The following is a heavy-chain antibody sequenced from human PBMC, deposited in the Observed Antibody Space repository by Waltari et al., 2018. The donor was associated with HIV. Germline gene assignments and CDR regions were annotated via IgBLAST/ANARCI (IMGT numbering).Heavy chain of an antibody. CDR1: GFTFSDYY. V-gene: IGHV3-11*01. CDR2: ISSSGSTI. Sequence: QVQLVEAGGGLVKPGGSLKFSGAASGFTFSDYYRSWIRQAPGKGLEWVLYISSSGSTIYYADSIKGRFTISRDNAKNSLYLQMSSLRAEDTAVYYCATGGGQFQFGVAKRTYGMDVWGQVTTVTVSS. CDR3: ATGGGQFQFGVAKRTYGMDV. D-gene: IGHD3-3*01. J-gene: IGHJ6*02.